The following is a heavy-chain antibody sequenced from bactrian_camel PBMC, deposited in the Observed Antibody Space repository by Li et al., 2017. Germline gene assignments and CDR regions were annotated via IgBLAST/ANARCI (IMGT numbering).Heavy chain of an antibody. CDR3: AADDVMGQRCPDEFGY. V-gene: IGHV3S1*01. D-gene: IGHD1*01. J-gene: IGHJ6*01. CDR2: IDSASASG. Sequence: HVQLVESGGGSVQAGGSLRLSCERSGFVYTGYCISWFRKAPGKEREGVGVIDSASASGNLVASVKGRFTISKDSAKNTLYLLMNSLKPEDTAMYYCAADDVMGQRCPDEFGYWGQGTQVTVS. CDR1: GFVYTGYC.